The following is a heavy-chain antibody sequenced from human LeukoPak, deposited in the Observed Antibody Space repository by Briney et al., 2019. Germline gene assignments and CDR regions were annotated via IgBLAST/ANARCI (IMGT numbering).Heavy chain of an antibody. D-gene: IGHD6-19*01. J-gene: IGHJ4*02. V-gene: IGHV1-3*01. CDR2: INAGNGNT. CDR1: GYTFTIYG. CDR3: ARDYGPSGSYYFDY. Sequence: ASVNVSCKASGYTFTIYGISWVRQAPGQRLEGMGWINAGNGNTKYSQKFQGRVTITRDTSASTAYMELSSLRSEDTAVYYCARDYGPSGSYYFDYWGQGTLVTVSS.